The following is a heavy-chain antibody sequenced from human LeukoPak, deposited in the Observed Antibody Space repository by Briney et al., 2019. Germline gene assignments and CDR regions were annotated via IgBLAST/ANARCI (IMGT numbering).Heavy chain of an antibody. D-gene: IGHD3-3*01. CDR1: GFTFSSYS. V-gene: IGHV3-21*04. Sequence: GGSLRLSCAASGFTFSSYSMNWVRQAPGKGLEWVSSISSSSSYIYYADSVKGRFTISRDNAKNSLYLQMNSLRAADTAVYYCARSHKNYDFWSGYPQRGYFDYWGQGTLVTVSS. J-gene: IGHJ4*02. CDR3: ARSHKNYDFWSGYPQRGYFDY. CDR2: ISSSSSYI.